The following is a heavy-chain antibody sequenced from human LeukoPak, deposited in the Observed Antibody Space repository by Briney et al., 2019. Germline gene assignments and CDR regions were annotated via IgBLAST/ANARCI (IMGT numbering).Heavy chain of an antibody. CDR2: ISSSSSTI. V-gene: IGHV3-48*01. Sequence: PGGSLRLSCAASGFTFSSYSMNWVRQAPGKGLEWVSYISSSSSTIYYADSVKGRFTISRDNAKNSLYLQMNSLRAEDTAVYYCARDRVGSSWYRYMDVWGKGTTVTVSS. CDR1: GFTFSSYS. J-gene: IGHJ6*03. D-gene: IGHD6-13*01. CDR3: ARDRVGSSWYRYMDV.